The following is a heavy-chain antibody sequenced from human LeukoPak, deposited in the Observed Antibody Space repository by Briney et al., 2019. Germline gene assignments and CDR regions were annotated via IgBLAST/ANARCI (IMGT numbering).Heavy chain of an antibody. CDR2: IYWDDDK. V-gene: IGHV2-5*02. J-gene: IGHJ4*02. Sequence: ESGPTLVNATQTLTLTCTFSGSSLRTSGVGVGWIRQPPGKALEWLALIYWDDDKRYSPSLKSRVTISKDTSKDQVVLTMNNMDPVDTATYYCAHTVDGVYDYWGQGTLVTVSS. CDR1: GSSLRTSGVG. D-gene: IGHD4-23*01. CDR3: AHTVDGVYDY.